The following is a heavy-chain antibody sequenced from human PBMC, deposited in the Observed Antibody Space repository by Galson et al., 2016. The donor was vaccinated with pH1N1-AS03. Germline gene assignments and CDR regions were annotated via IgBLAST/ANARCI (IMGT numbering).Heavy chain of an antibody. CDR1: GFTFSNYG. D-gene: IGHD2-21*02. CDR3: SSRFAEVTGTHFDY. CDR2: ISYDGTKK. V-gene: IGHV3-30*03. J-gene: IGHJ4*02. Sequence: LRLSCAASGFTFSNYGMYWFRQAPGKGLEWVSTISYDGTKKNYGDSVQGRVSISRDNSKFTVCLEMKTLRSEDTAVYYCSSRFAEVTGTHFDYWGQGILVTVSS.